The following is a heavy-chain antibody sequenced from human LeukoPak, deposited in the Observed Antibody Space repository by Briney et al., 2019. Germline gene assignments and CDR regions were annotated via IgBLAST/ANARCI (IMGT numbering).Heavy chain of an antibody. J-gene: IGHJ6*02. CDR2: IYYSGST. Sequence: KPSETLSLTCTVSGGSISSYYWSWIRQPPGKGLEWIGYIYYSGSTNYNPSLKSRVTISVDTSKNQFSLKLSSVTAADTAVYYCARQSGAYALSGMDVWGQGTTVTVSS. CDR3: ARQSGAYALSGMDV. CDR1: GGSISSYY. V-gene: IGHV4-59*08. D-gene: IGHD4-17*01.